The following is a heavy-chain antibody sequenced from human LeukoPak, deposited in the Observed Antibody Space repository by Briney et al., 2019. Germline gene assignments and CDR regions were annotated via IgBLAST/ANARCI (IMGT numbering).Heavy chain of an antibody. J-gene: IGHJ4*02. Sequence: GRSLRLSCAASGFTFSSYGMHWVRQAPGKGLEWVAVIWYDGSNKYYADSVKGRFTISRDNPKNTLYLQMNSLRAEDTAVYYCAREPKLYCSSTSCYAGLDYWGQGTLVTVSS. CDR2: IWYDGSNK. V-gene: IGHV3-33*01. CDR1: GFTFSSYG. CDR3: AREPKLYCSSTSCYAGLDY. D-gene: IGHD2-2*01.